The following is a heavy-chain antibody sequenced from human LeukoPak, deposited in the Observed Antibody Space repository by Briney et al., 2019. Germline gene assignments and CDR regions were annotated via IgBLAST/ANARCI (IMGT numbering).Heavy chain of an antibody. D-gene: IGHD3-10*01. Sequence: PGGSLRLSCAASGFTFSSYWMHWVRQAPGKGLVWVSRINSDGSSTSYADSVKGRFTISRDNAKNTLYLQMNSLRAEDAAVYYCARDPHYYGLGSLGYWFDPWGQGTLVTVSS. CDR2: INSDGSST. CDR1: GFTFSSYW. J-gene: IGHJ5*02. V-gene: IGHV3-74*01. CDR3: ARDPHYYGLGSLGYWFDP.